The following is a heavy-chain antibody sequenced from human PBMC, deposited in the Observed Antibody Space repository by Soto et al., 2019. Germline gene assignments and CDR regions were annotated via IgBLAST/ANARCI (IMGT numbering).Heavy chain of an antibody. CDR2: IDPSDSYT. D-gene: IGHD2-2*01. Sequence: GESLNISCKGSGYSFTSYWISWVRQMPGKGLEWMGRIDPSDSYTNYSPSFQGHVTISADKSISTAYLQWSSLKASDTAMYYCARLHQYCSSTSCYYYYGMDVWGQGTTVTVSS. J-gene: IGHJ6*02. CDR3: ARLHQYCSSTSCYYYYGMDV. CDR1: GYSFTSYW. V-gene: IGHV5-10-1*01.